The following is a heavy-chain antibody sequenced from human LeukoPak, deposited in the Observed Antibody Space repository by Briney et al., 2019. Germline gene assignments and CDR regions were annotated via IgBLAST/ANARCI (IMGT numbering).Heavy chain of an antibody. CDR2: ISYDGSNK. CDR3: AKDRDEYYHDSSGYSTGPLGY. V-gene: IGHV3-30*18. D-gene: IGHD3-22*01. J-gene: IGHJ4*02. Sequence: PGRSLRLSCAASGFTFSSYGMHWVRQAPGKGLEWVAVISYDGSNKYYADSVKGRFTISRDNSKNTLYLQMNSLRAEDTAVYYCAKDRDEYYHDSSGYSTGPLGYGGQGTLVTVSS. CDR1: GFTFSSYG.